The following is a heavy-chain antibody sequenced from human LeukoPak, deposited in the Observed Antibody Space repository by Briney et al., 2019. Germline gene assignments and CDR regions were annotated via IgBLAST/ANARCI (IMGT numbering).Heavy chain of an antibody. CDR1: GFTFGKYW. CDR3: ARDQYDTWSRRGNFDS. Sequence: GGSLRLSCVASGFTFGKYWMSWVRQAPGKGLEWVANIKLDGSEKNYVDSVKGRFTISRDNTRNSLYLQMNSLRAEDTAVFYCARDQYDTWSRRGNFDSWGQGTLVIVSS. J-gene: IGHJ4*02. V-gene: IGHV3-7*03. D-gene: IGHD3-3*01. CDR2: IKLDGSEK.